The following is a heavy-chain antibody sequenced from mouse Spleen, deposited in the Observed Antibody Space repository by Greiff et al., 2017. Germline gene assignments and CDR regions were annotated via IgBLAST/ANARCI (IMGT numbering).Heavy chain of an antibody. D-gene: IGHD4-1*01. J-gene: IGHJ2*01. CDR3: ARSKTGDYFDY. CDR2: IYPGDGDT. Sequence: VQLQESGPELVKPGASVKISCKASGYAFSSSWMNWVKQRPGKGLEWIGRIYPGDGDTNYNGKFKGKATLTADKSSSTAYMQLSSLTSEDSAVYFCARSKTGDYFDYWGQGTTLTVSS. V-gene: IGHV1-82*01. CDR1: GYAFSSSW.